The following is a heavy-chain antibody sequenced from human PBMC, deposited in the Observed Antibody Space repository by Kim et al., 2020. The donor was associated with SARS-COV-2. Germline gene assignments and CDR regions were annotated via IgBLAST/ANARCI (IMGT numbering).Heavy chain of an antibody. D-gene: IGHD6-19*01. CDR1: GFNSNSYA. CDR3: AKDHPASGWPTFDY. CDR2: ITKYDSRT. V-gene: IGHV3-23*05. J-gene: IGHJ4*02. Sequence: GGSLRLSCAVSGFNSNSYAMSWVRQAPGKGLEWVAAITKYDSRTYYADSVRGRFTISRYISRNTVYLQMNGLRGEDTALYYCAKDHPASGWPTFDYWGLGTLVTVSS.